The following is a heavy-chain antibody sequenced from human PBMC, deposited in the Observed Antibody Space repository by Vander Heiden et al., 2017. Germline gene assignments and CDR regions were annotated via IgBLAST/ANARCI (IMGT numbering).Heavy chain of an antibody. Sequence: EVRLVESGGGFVQPRGCRSLSCAASGLTFSCYSMHWVRQAPGKGLEWVSYISSSSSIIYYADSVKGRFTISRDDAKNSLFLQMNSLRDEDTAVYYCATGGGSSAYYYYGMDVWGQGTTVTVSS. D-gene: IGHD6-6*01. CDR1: GLTFSCYS. CDR2: ISSSSSII. J-gene: IGHJ6*02. CDR3: ATGGGSSAYYYYGMDV. V-gene: IGHV3-48*02.